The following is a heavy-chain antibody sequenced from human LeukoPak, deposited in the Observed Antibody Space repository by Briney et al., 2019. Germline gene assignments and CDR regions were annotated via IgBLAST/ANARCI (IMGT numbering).Heavy chain of an antibody. J-gene: IGHJ4*02. D-gene: IGHD6-19*01. Sequence: PGGSLRLSCAASGFSFNNAWISWVRQAPGKGLEWVAFIRYDGSNKYYADSVKGRFTISRDNSKNTLYLQMNSLRAEDTAVYYCAKALLAVAGTFDYWGQGTLVTDSS. CDR2: IRYDGSNK. CDR3: AKALLAVAGTFDY. CDR1: GFSFNNAW. V-gene: IGHV3-30*02.